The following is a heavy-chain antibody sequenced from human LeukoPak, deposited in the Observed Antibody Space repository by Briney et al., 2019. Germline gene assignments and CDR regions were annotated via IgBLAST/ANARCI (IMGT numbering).Heavy chain of an antibody. D-gene: IGHD4-23*01. CDR1: GGSFSGYY. Sequence: SETLSLTCAVYGGSFSGYYWSWIRQPPGKGLEWIGEINHSGSTNYNPSLKSRVTISVDTSKNQFSLKLSSVTAADTAVYYCARDYGGNHARINYYFDYRGQGTLVTVSS. CDR2: INHSGST. CDR3: ARDYGGNHARINYYFDY. V-gene: IGHV4-34*01. J-gene: IGHJ4*02.